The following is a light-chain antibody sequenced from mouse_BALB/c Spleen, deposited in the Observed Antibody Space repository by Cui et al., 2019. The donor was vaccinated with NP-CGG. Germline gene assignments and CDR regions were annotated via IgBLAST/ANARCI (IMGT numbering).Light chain of an antibody. CDR1: TGAVTTSNY. CDR3: ALWYSNHWV. V-gene: IGLV1*01. J-gene: IGLJ1*01. CDR2: GTN. Sequence: QVSVIQESAPTTSPGETVTLTCRSSTGAVTTSNYANWVQEKPDHLFTGLIGGTNNRAPGVPARFSGSLIGDKAALTITGAQTEDEAIYFCALWYSNHWVFGGGTKLTVL.